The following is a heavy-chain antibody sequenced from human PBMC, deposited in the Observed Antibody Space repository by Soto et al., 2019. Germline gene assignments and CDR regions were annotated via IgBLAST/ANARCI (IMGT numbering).Heavy chain of an antibody. CDR1: GFSFSNYA. Sequence: GGSLRLSCEASGFSFSNYALTWVRQAPGGGLEWVAAISGSGSNTYYAVSVRGRFTISRDNSKRTVYLQMNSLRAGDTAVYYCAKSRTVVVAAAPIYYYFGVDVWGQGTTVTVSS. CDR3: AKSRTVVVAAAPIYYYFGVDV. J-gene: IGHJ6*02. CDR2: ISGSGSNT. D-gene: IGHD2-15*01. V-gene: IGHV3-23*01.